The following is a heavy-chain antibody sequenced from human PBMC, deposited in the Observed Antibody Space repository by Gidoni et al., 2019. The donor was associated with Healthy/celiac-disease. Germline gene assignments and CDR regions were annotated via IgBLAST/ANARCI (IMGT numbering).Heavy chain of an antibody. CDR1: GFTFSDYY. CDR3: AREYLGHDFWSGRGHFDL. J-gene: IGHJ2*01. V-gene: IGHV3-11*01. CDR2: ISSSGSTI. Sequence: GGLVKPGGSLRLSCAASGFTFSDYYMSWIRQAPGKGLEWVSYISSSGSTIYYADSVKGRFTISRDNAKNSLYLQMSSQRAEDTAVYYCAREYLGHDFWSGRGHFDLWGRGTLVTVSS. D-gene: IGHD3-3*01.